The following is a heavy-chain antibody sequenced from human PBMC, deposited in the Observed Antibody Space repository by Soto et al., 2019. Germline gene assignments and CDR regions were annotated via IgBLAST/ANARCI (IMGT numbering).Heavy chain of an antibody. V-gene: IGHV3-11*06. J-gene: IGHJ4*02. D-gene: IGHD1-1*01. CDR2: SSNSGSFT. CDR1: GFTFSDHY. CDR3: VRSGDNYNLLDY. Sequence: GGSLRLSCAASGFTFSDHYMSWIRQAPGKGLEWIGYSSNSGSFTRYADSVKGRFSISRDDAKNSLYLQINSLRGDDTAIYYCVRSGDNYNLLDYWGQGTPVTVSS.